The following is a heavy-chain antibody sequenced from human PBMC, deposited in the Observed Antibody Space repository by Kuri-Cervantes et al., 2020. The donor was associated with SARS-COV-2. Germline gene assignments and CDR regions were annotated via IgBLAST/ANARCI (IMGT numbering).Heavy chain of an antibody. D-gene: IGHD4-11*01. CDR3: ARDNSNPFFYYYYYMDV. CDR1: GFTFSSYD. CDR2: IGTAGDT. Sequence: GESLKISCAACGFTFSSYDMHWVRQATGKGLEWVSAIGTAGDTYYPGSVKGQFTISRENAKNSLYLQMNSLRAEDTAVYYCARDNSNPFFYYYYYMDVWGKGTTVTVSS. J-gene: IGHJ6*03. V-gene: IGHV3-13*03.